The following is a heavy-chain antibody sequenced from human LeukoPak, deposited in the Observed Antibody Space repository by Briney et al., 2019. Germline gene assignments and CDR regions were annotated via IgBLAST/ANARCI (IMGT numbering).Heavy chain of an antibody. D-gene: IGHD3-10*01. CDR1: GFTFSSHG. CDR2: IRYDGSNK. CDR3: AKIWFGESYYMDV. J-gene: IGHJ6*03. Sequence: PGGSLRLSCAASGFTFSSHGMHWVRQAPGKGLEWVAFIRYDGSNKYYADSVKGRFTISRDNSKNTLYLQMNSLRAEDTAVYYCAKIWFGESYYMDVWGKGTPVTVSS. V-gene: IGHV3-30*02.